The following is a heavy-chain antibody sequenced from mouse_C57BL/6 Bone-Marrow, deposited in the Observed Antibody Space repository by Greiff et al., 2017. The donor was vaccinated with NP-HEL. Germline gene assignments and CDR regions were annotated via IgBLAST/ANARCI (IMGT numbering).Heavy chain of an antibody. CDR3: ARGGYPYYFDY. J-gene: IGHJ2*01. CDR2: ISDGCSYT. Sequence: DVTLVESGGGLVKPGGSLKLSCAASGFTFSSYAMSWVRQTPEKRLEWVATISDGCSYTCYPDNVKGRFTISRDNAKNSLYLQMSHLKSEDTAMYYCARGGYPYYFDYWGQGTTLTVSS. CDR1: GFTFSSYA. V-gene: IGHV5-4*03.